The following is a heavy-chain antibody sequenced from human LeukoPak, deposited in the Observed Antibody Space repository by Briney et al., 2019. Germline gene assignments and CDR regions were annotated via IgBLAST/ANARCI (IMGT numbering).Heavy chain of an antibody. CDR3: AKGRSHSSGVHY. D-gene: IGHD3-22*01. CDR1: GFTFSTYA. V-gene: IGHV3-23*01. CDR2: MSGSGLNT. J-gene: IGHJ4*02. Sequence: GGSLRLSCAASGFTFSTYAMSWVRQAPGRGMEWVSGMSGSGLNTWYADSVKGRFTMSRDSSKNTLYLQMSSLRAEDTAVYYCAKGRSHSSGVHYWGQGTLVTVSS.